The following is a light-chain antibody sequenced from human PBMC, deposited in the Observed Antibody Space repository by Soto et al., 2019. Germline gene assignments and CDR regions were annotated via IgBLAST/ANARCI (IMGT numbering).Light chain of an antibody. CDR1: ESVTSN. Sequence: EIVMTQSPATLSVSPGERATLSCRAGESVTSNLAWYQQKPGQAPRLLIYGASTRATGIPARFSGSWSGTEFTLTISSLQSEDFAVYYCQQYNNWSPWTFGQGTKVDIK. J-gene: IGKJ1*01. CDR2: GAS. CDR3: QQYNNWSPWT. V-gene: IGKV3-15*01.